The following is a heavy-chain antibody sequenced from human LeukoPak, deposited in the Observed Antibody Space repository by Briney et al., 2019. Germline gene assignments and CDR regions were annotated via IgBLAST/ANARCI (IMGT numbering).Heavy chain of an antibody. CDR1: GFSFSSYI. Sequence: GGSLRLSCAASGFSFSSYIMNWVRQAPGKGLEWVSHISSSSSTIYYADSVKGRFTISRDNAKNSLYLQMNSLRAEDTAVYYCTTGVYYDILTGYFPVDYWGQGTLVTVSS. J-gene: IGHJ4*02. D-gene: IGHD3-9*01. CDR3: TTGVYYDILTGYFPVDY. CDR2: ISSSSSTI. V-gene: IGHV3-48*04.